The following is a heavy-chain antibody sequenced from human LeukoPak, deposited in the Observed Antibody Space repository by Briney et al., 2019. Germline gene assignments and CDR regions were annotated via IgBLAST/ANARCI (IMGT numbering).Heavy chain of an antibody. CDR1: GGTFSSYA. V-gene: IGHV1-69*04. CDR2: IIPILGIA. Sequence: ASVKVSFKASGGTFSSYAISWVRQAPGQGLEWMGRIIPILGIANYAQKFQGRVTITADKSTSTAYMELSSLRSEDTAVYYCARFTPPGMDVWGQGTTVTVSS. J-gene: IGHJ6*02. CDR3: ARFTPPGMDV.